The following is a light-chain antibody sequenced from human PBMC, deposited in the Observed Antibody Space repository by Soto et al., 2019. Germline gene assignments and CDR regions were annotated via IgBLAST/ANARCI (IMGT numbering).Light chain of an antibody. Sequence: EMVMTQSPATLSVSPGERATLSCRASQSVSSLAAWYQQTPGQAPRLLYFAASRADAGPPASCSGRGSGTDFPLTIRSLPADDFADYCWQQYNNWPVTFGQGTRLEIK. V-gene: IGKV3D-15*01. CDR1: QSVSSL. J-gene: IGKJ5*01. CDR3: QQYNNWPVT. CDR2: AAS.